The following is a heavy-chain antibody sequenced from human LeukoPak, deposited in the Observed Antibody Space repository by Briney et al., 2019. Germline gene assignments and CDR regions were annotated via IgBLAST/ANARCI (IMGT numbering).Heavy chain of an antibody. V-gene: IGHV3-30*18. J-gene: IGHJ4*02. CDR3: AKDVSGYSSSWYSPLFDH. CDR1: GFTFSSYG. Sequence: GGSPRLSCAASGFTFSSYGMHWVRQAPGKGLEWVAVISYDGSNKYYADSVKGRFTISRDNSKNTLYLQMNSLRAEDTAVYYCAKDVSGYSSSWYSPLFDHWGQGTLVTVSS. CDR2: ISYDGSNK. D-gene: IGHD6-13*01.